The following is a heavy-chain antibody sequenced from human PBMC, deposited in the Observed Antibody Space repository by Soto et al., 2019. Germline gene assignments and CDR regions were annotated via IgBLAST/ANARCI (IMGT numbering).Heavy chain of an antibody. CDR1: GFTFSSYS. J-gene: IGHJ4*02. CDR3: AREGYSGYDFEY. V-gene: IGHV3-21*01. D-gene: IGHD5-12*01. Sequence: EVQLVESGGGLVKPGGSLRLSCAASGFTFSSYSMHWVRQAPGKGLEWVSYISTSSTYIYYADSVKGRFPISRDNAKNSLYLQMNSLRAEDTALYYCAREGYSGYDFEYWGQGTLVTVSS. CDR2: ISTSSTYI.